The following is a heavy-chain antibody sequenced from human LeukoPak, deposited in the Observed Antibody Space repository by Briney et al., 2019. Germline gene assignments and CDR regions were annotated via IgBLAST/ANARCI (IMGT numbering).Heavy chain of an antibody. CDR2: ISGSGDRT. V-gene: IGHV3-23*01. Sequence: PGGSLRLSCAASGFTFSTYAMSWVRQAPGKGLEWVSAISGSGDRTYYADSVKGRFTISRDNSKNTLYLQMNSLRAEDTAVYYCAKDPYYYGSGSYYPADYWGQGTLVTVSS. D-gene: IGHD3-10*01. J-gene: IGHJ4*02. CDR3: AKDPYYYGSGSYYPADY. CDR1: GFTFSTYA.